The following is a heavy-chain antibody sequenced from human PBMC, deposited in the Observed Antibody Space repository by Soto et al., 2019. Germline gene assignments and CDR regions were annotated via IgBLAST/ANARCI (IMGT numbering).Heavy chain of an antibody. CDR3: ARGGTPFYYYGMDV. D-gene: IGHD5-12*01. CDR2: IKQDGSEK. CDR1: GFTFSSYW. J-gene: IGHJ6*02. Sequence: PGGSLRLSCAASGFTFSSYWMSWVRQAPGKGLEWVANIKQDGSEKYYVDSVKGRFTISRDNAKNSLYLQMNSLRAEDTAVYYCARGGTPFYYYGMDVWGQGTTVTVSS. V-gene: IGHV3-7*01.